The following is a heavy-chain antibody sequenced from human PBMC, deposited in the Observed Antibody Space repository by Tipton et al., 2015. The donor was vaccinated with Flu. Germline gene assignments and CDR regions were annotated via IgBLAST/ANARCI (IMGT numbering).Heavy chain of an antibody. Sequence: QLVQSGAEVKKPGASVKVSCKASGYTFTSYGISWVRQAPGQGLEWMGWISAYNGNTNYAQKLQGRVTMTTDTSTSTAYMELRSLRSDDTAVYYCAGEGSITIFGVVIIDAFDIWGQGTMVTVSS. CDR3: AGEGSITIFGVVIIDAFDI. V-gene: IGHV1-18*04. CDR1: GYTFTSYG. D-gene: IGHD3-3*01. CDR2: ISAYNGNT. J-gene: IGHJ3*02.